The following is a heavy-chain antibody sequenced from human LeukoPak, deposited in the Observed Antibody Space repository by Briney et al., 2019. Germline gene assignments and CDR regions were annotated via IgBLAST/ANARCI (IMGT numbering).Heavy chain of an antibody. J-gene: IGHJ6*02. Sequence: GGSLRLCCAASGFTLSSYSMNWVRQAPGKGLEWVSSISSSSSYIYYTDSVKGRFTISRDNAKNSLYLQMNSLRAEDTAVYYCVRSWLVYYYGMDVWGQGTTVTVSS. CDR2: ISSSSSYI. V-gene: IGHV3-21*01. CDR3: VRSWLVYYYGMDV. CDR1: GFTLSSYS. D-gene: IGHD5-18*01.